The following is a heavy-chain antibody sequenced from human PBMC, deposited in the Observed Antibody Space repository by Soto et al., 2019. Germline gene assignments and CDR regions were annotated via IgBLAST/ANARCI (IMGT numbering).Heavy chain of an antibody. V-gene: IGHV1-18*01. Sequence: ASVKVSCQASGYTFTSYGISWVRQAPGQGLEWMGWISAYNGNTNYAQKLQGRVTMTTDTSTSTAYMELRSLRSDDTAVYYCARRETKYSSSWRYYYYYGMDVWGQGTTVTVSS. CDR3: ARRETKYSSSWRYYYYYGMDV. D-gene: IGHD6-13*01. CDR1: GYTFTSYG. J-gene: IGHJ6*02. CDR2: ISAYNGNT.